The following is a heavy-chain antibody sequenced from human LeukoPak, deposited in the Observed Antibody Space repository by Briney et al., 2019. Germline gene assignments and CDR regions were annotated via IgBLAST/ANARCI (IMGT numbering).Heavy chain of an antibody. CDR2: ITTSDGNT. J-gene: IGHJ4*02. D-gene: IGHD1-26*01. Sequence: GGSLRLSCAASGFTFSSYTMSWVRQAPGKGLEWVSTITTSDGNTYYADSVKGRFTISRDNAKNSLFLQMNSLRAEDTAVYYCAREFGSDGGYWGLGTLVTVSS. CDR3: AREFGSDGGY. V-gene: IGHV3-21*04. CDR1: GFTFSSYT.